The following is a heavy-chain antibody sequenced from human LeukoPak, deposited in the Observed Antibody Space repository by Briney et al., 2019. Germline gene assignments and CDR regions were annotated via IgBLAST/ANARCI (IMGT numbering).Heavy chain of an antibody. CDR2: IYYSGST. CDR1: SGSISSSRYY. J-gene: IGHJ6*04. Sequence: SETLSLTCTVSSGSISSSRYYWGWIRQPPGKGLEWIGSIYYSGSTYYNPSLKSRVTISVDTSKNQFSLKLSSVTAADTAVYYCARPTPHGRAVWGKGTTVTVSS. CDR3: ARPTPHGRAV. V-gene: IGHV4-39*01.